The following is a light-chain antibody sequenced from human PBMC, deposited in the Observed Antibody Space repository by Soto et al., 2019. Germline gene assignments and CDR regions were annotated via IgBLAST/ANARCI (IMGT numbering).Light chain of an antibody. V-gene: IGLV1-44*01. CDR2: SNN. J-gene: IGLJ2*01. CDR1: SSNIGSHT. CDR3: AAWDDSLNGVI. Sequence: QPVLTQPPSASGTPGQRITLSCSGSSSNIGSHTVNWHQQVPGTAPKLLIYSNNERPSGVPDRFSGSKSGTSASLAISGLQSGDEADYYCAAWDDSLNGVIFGGGTKLTVL.